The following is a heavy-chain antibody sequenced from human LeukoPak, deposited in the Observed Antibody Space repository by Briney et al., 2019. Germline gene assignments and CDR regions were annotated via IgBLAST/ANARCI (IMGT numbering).Heavy chain of an antibody. J-gene: IGHJ4*02. CDR2: IRSTAYGGAT. Sequence: QPGRSLRLSCAASGFTFGDYAINWVRQTPGKGLEWVGFIRSTAYGGATDYAASVKGRFTISRDNSKNTLYLQMNSLRAEDTAVYYCAKRDGVFWGQGTLVTVSS. CDR3: AKRDGVF. D-gene: IGHD2-8*01. V-gene: IGHV3-49*04. CDR1: GFTFGDYA.